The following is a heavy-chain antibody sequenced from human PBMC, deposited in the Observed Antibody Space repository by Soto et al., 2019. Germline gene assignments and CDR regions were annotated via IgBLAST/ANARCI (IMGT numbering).Heavy chain of an antibody. D-gene: IGHD2-2*01. CDR2: ISAYNGNT. CDR3: ARYRITSCYPCYYYPMSV. Sequence: ASVKVSCKASGYTFTSYGISWVRQAPGQGLEWMGWISAYNGNTNYAQKLQGRVTMTTDTSTSTAYMELRSLRSDDTAVYYCARYRITSCYPCYYYPMSVRGQGTTVTVSS. CDR1: GYTFTSYG. J-gene: IGHJ6*02. V-gene: IGHV1-18*04.